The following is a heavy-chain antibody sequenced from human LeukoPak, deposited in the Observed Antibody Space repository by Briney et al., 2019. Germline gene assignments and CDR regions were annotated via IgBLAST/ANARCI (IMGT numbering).Heavy chain of an antibody. Sequence: GGSLRLSCAASGFTFSNYAMHWVRQAPGKGLEWVAVISYDGSNKFYADSVKGRFTISRDNSKNTLHLQMNSLRAEDTAVYHCARSLATSYYYMDVWGKGTTVTVSS. CDR2: ISYDGSNK. CDR3: ARSLATSYYYMDV. V-gene: IGHV3-30*04. J-gene: IGHJ6*03. D-gene: IGHD5-12*01. CDR1: GFTFSNYA.